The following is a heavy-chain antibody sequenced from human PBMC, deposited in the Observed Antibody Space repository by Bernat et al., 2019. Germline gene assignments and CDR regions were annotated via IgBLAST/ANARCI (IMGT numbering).Heavy chain of an antibody. CDR3: ARGRYCSGGSCYSTYFQH. CDR2: INPNSGGT. D-gene: IGHD2-15*01. V-gene: IGHV1-2*06. Sequence: QVQLVQSGAEVKKPGASVKVSCKASGYTFTGYYMHWVRQAPGQGLEWMGRINPNSGGTNYAQKFKGRVTMTRDTSISTAYMELSRLRSDDTSVYYCARGRYCSGGSCYSTYFQHWGQGTLVTVSS. J-gene: IGHJ1*01. CDR1: GYTFTGYY.